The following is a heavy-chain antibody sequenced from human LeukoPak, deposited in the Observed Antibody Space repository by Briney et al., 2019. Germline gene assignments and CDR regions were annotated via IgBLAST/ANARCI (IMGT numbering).Heavy chain of an antibody. CDR3: ARLIRDIVVVPAAEPYYYMDV. D-gene: IGHD2-2*01. V-gene: IGHV3-48*04. J-gene: IGHJ6*03. CDR1: GFTFSSYS. CDR2: ISSSSSTI. Sequence: GGSLRLSCAASGFTFSSYSMNWVRQAPGKGLEWVSYISSSSSTIYYADSVKGRFTISRDNAKNSLYLQMNSLIADDTAVYYCARLIRDIVVVPAAEPYYYMDVWGKGTTVTVSS.